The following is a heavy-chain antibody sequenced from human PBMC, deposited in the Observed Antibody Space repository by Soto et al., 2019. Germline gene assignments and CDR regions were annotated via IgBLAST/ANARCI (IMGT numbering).Heavy chain of an antibody. V-gene: IGHV5-51*01. CDR2: IYPGDSDT. CDR3: ARGARYSSGWYPLYYGMDV. Sequence: GESLKISCKASGYSFTSYWIGWVRQMSGKGLEWMGIIYPGDSDTRYSPSFQGQVTISADKSISTAYLQWSSLKASDTAMYYCARGARYSSGWYPLYYGMDVWGQGTTVTVSS. D-gene: IGHD6-19*01. J-gene: IGHJ6*02. CDR1: GYSFTSYW.